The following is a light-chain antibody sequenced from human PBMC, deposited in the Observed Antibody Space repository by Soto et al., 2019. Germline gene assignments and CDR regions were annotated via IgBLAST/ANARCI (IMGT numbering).Light chain of an antibody. CDR3: QQSYNTTWT. V-gene: IGKV1-39*01. J-gene: IGKJ1*01. CDR2: AAS. Sequence: DIQMTQSPSSLSASVGNRVTITCRATQSISTYLNWYQQKPGKAPKLLIYAASSLQSGVPSRFSGSGSETEFTLTISSLQPEDFATYSCQQSYNTTWTFGQGTKVDIK. CDR1: QSISTY.